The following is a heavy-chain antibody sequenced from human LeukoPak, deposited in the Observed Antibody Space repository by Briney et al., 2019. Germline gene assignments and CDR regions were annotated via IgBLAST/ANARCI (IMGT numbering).Heavy chain of an antibody. V-gene: IGHV4-38-2*02. Sequence: SETLSLTCTVSGYSISSGYYWGWIRQPPGKGLEWIGSIYHSGSTYYNPSLKSRVTISVDTSKNQFSLKLSSVTAADTAVYYCARAGLYYGSGSYYFDYWGQGTLVTVSS. CDR3: ARAGLYYGSGSYYFDY. D-gene: IGHD3-10*01. J-gene: IGHJ4*02. CDR1: GYSISSGYY. CDR2: IYHSGST.